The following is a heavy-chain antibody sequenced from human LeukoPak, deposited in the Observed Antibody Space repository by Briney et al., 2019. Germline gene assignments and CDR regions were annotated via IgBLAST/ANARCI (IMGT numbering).Heavy chain of an antibody. V-gene: IGHV3-21*04. J-gene: IGHJ4*02. Sequence: GGSLRLSCAASGFTFSGYSINWVRQAPGKGLEWVSSISSDSNYIYYADSVKGRFTISRDNSKNTLYLQMNSLRAEDTAVYYCAKDPYRASSGLVDYWGQGTLVTVSS. D-gene: IGHD5-12*01. CDR3: AKDPYRASSGLVDY. CDR1: GFTFSGYS. CDR2: ISSDSNYI.